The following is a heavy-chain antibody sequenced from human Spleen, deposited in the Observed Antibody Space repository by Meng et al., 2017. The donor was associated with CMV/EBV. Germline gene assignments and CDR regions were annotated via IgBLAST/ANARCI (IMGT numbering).Heavy chain of an antibody. V-gene: IGHV3-53*01. Sequence: GGSLRLSCAASGFTVSSNYMSWVRQAPGKGLEWVSVIYSGGSTYYADPVKGRFTISRDNSKNTLYLQMNSLRAEDTAVYYCARDLWGWGFDYYYGMDVWGQGTTVTVSS. J-gene: IGHJ6*02. D-gene: IGHD2/OR15-2a*01. CDR2: IYSGGST. CDR3: ARDLWGWGFDYYYGMDV. CDR1: GFTVSSNY.